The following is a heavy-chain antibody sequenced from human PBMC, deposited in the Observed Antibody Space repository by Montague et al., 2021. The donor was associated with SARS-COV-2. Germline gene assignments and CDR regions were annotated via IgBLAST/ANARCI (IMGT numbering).Heavy chain of an antibody. V-gene: IGHV4-61*02. CDR2: VHSSGSN. CDR3: ATTGIGGEGWFDP. J-gene: IGHJ5*02. D-gene: IGHD3-16*01. CDR1: GVSISSGNYW. Sequence: TLSLTCTVSGVSISSGNYWWSWIHPPGGGGVEWIERVHSSGSNNNKSFLGSRATLPVDTSKNQFSLKMRSVTAADTAVYFCATTGIGGEGWFDPWGQGTLVAVSS.